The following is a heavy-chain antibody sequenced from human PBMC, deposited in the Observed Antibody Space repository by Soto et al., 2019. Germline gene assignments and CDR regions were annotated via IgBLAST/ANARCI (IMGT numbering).Heavy chain of an antibody. Sequence: AAVKCYFKVSGYTLTELSMPWVRQAPGKGLEWMVGFDNEDGETIYAQKFQGRVTRTEDTSTDTDYMELSNMRSEDTAVYYCDTGFSKCSFGSCNTKQYYYGVDIW. D-gene: IGHD2-15*01. CDR3: DTGFSKCSFGSCNTKQYYYGVDI. CDR2: FDNEDGET. CDR1: GYTLTELS. J-gene: IGHJ6*01. V-gene: IGHV1-24*01.